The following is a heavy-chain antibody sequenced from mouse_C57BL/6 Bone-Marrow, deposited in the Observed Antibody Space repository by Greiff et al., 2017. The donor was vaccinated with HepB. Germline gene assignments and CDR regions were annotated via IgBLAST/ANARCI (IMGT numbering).Heavy chain of an antibody. D-gene: IGHD1-1*01. CDR3: ARGRGYYCGSSWYFDV. CDR1: GYSITSGYY. V-gene: IGHV3-6*01. CDR2: ISYDGSN. J-gene: IGHJ1*03. Sequence: ESGPGLVKPSQSLSLTCSVTGYSITSGYYWNWIRQFPGNKLEWMGYISYDGSNNYNPSLKNRISITRDTSKNQFFLKLNSVTTEDTATYYYARGRGYYCGSSWYFDVWGTGTTVTVSS.